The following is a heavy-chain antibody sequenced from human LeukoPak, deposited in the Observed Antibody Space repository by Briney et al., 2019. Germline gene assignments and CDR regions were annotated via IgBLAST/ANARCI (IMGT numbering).Heavy chain of an antibody. CDR3: DGADY. D-gene: IGHD5-24*01. J-gene: IGHJ4*02. V-gene: IGHV3-23*01. CDR2: ISGTTGRT. CDR1: GFTFSSYA. Sequence: GGSLRLSCAASGFTFSSYAMNWARQAPGKGLEWVSTISGTTGRTHYAAYVRGRFTISRDNSKNTLYLQMNSLRAEDTAVYYCDGADYWGQGTLVTVSS.